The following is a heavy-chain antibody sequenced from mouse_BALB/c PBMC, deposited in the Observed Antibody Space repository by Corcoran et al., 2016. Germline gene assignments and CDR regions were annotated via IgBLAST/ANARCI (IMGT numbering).Heavy chain of an antibody. CDR3: ARSGKGKITTVATGFAY. V-gene: IGHV1-26*01. CDR2: INPYNGAT. Sequence: EVQLQQSGPELVKPGASVKISCKASGYSFTGYYMHWVKQSHVKSLEWIGRINPYNGATSYNQNFKDKASLTVDKSSSTAYMEPDSLTSEDSAVYYCARSGKGKITTVATGFAYWGQGTLVTVSA. CDR1: GYSFTGYY. D-gene: IGHD1-1*01. J-gene: IGHJ3*01.